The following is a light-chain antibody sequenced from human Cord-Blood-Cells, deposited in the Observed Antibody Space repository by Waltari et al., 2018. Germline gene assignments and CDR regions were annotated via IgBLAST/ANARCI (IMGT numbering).Light chain of an antibody. V-gene: IGLV3-1*01. CDR1: KLGDKY. J-gene: IGLJ2*01. CDR2: QDS. Sequence: SYELTQPPSWSVSPAQTASITCTVDKLGDKYTCWYQQKPGQSPVLVIYQDSKRPSGIRERFSGSNSGNTATLTISGTQAMDEADYYCQAWDSSVVVFGGGTKLTVL. CDR3: QAWDSSVVV.